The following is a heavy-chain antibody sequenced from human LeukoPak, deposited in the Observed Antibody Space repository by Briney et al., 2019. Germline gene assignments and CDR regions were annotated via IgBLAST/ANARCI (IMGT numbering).Heavy chain of an antibody. CDR3: ARAYSSPNWFDP. Sequence: GGSLRLSCAASGFTFSNSWMSWVRQAPGKGLEWVADIKVDGSEKYYVDSVKGRFTISRDNAKSSLYLQMNSLTAEDTAVYYCARAYSSPNWFDPWGQGTLVTVSS. CDR1: GFTFSNSW. J-gene: IGHJ5*02. D-gene: IGHD6-13*01. V-gene: IGHV3-7*04. CDR2: IKVDGSEK.